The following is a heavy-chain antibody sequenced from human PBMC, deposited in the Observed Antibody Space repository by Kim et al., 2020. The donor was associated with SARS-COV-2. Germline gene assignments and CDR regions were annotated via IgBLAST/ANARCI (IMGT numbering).Heavy chain of an antibody. CDR2: IYVGDIT. CDR3: TKDTFDCYWS. CDR1: GFSVSYSY. V-gene: IGHV3-66*01. J-gene: IGHJ5*02. Sequence: GGSMRLSCAASGFSVSYSYMTWVRQAPGKGLEWVSVIYVGDITNYADSAKSSFTISRDNYKNSLYLQLISLLVPDTAVYYCTKDTFDCYWSWGQGTLVTV. D-gene: IGHD2-8*02.